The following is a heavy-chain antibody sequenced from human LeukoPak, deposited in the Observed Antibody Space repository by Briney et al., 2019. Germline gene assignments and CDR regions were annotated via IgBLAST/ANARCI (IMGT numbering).Heavy chain of an antibody. Sequence: SVKVSCKASGYTFTSYYMHWVRQAPGQGLEWMGGIIPIFGTANYAQKFQGRVTITADESTSTAYMELSSLRSEDTAVYYCARPASGYYSNDAFDIWGQGTMVTVSS. D-gene: IGHD3-22*01. CDR1: GYTFTSYY. J-gene: IGHJ3*02. CDR2: IIPIFGTA. CDR3: ARPASGYYSNDAFDI. V-gene: IGHV1-69*13.